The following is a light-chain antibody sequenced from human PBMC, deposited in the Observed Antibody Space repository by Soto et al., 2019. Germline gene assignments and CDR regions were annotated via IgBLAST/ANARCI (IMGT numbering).Light chain of an antibody. J-gene: IGKJ5*01. CDR2: DAS. Sequence: EIVMTPTPATLSFSLLERHTLSFPSSQSVSSYLAWYQQKPGQAPRLLIYDASNRATGIPARFSGSGSGTDFTLTISSLEPEDFAVYYCQQRSNWPSITFGQGTRLEI. CDR1: QSVSSY. V-gene: IGKV3-11*01. CDR3: QQRSNWPSIT.